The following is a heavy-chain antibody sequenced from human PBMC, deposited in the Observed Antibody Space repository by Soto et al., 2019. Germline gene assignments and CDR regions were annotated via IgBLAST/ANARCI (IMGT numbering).Heavy chain of an antibody. CDR1: GFTFSDYY. CDR3: ARDRGPGGVWGSYRYKVGDY. CDR2: ISSSGSTI. V-gene: IGHV3-11*01. Sequence: QVQLVESGGGLVKPGGSLRLSCAASGFTFSDYYMSWIRQAPGKGLEWVSYISSSGSTIYYADSVKGRFTISRDNAKNSLYLQMNSLRAEDTAVYYCARDRGPGGVWGSYRYKVGDYWGQGTLVTVSS. D-gene: IGHD3-16*02. J-gene: IGHJ4*02.